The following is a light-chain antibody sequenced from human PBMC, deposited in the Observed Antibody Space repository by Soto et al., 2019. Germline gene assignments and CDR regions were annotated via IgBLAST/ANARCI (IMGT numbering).Light chain of an antibody. CDR1: QDIGSH. J-gene: IGKJ5*01. V-gene: IGKV1D-16*01. CDR2: FAS. Sequence: DIQMTQSPSSLSASVGDRVTITCRASQDIGSHLAWYQQKPEKAPKSLIYFASTFQSGVPSRFSASGSGTDFTLTISSLQPEDCANYYGQHFRSFPFTFGQGTRLEIK. CDR3: QHFRSFPFT.